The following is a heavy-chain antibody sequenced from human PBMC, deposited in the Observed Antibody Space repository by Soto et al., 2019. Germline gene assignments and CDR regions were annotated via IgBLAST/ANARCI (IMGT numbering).Heavy chain of an antibody. V-gene: IGHV3-11*01. Sequence: GGSLRLSCAASGFTFSDYYMSWIRQGPGKGLEWVSYISSSGSTRYYADSVKGRFTISRDNAKNSLYLQMNSLRAEDTAVYYCARDMAYYDFWSGYYIGSRNYYYYYGMDVWGQGTTVTVSS. J-gene: IGHJ6*02. CDR1: GFTFSDYY. D-gene: IGHD3-3*01. CDR2: ISSSGSTR. CDR3: ARDMAYYDFWSGYYIGSRNYYYYYGMDV.